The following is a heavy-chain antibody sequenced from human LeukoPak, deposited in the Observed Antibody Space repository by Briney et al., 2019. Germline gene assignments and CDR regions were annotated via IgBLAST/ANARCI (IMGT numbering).Heavy chain of an antibody. CDR1: GFTFSCCA. D-gene: IGHD3-3*01. J-gene: IGHJ6*02. CDR2: VSANGGTT. V-gene: IGHV3-23*01. Sequence: GGSLRLSCAASGFTFSCCAMHWVRQAPGKGLEWVSAVSANGGTTHYADSVKGRFTTSRDNSKNPLSLQMNSLRAEGTAVYYCAKLLRFLEWLLPHNYYYGMDVWGQGTTVTVSS. CDR3: AKLLRFLEWLLPHNYYYGMDV.